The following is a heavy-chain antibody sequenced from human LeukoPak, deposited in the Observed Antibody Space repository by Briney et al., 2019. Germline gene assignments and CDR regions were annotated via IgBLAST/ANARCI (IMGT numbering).Heavy chain of an antibody. D-gene: IGHD7-27*01. J-gene: IGHJ6*03. Sequence: SETLSLTCSVSGYSISSGYQWDLSRQPPGKGLEWIGTVDRSWGTYYKPSLESRVSISVDTSKNQFSLTLRSMTAADTAVYYCARAKLGGDYSYLDVWGKGTTVTVYS. CDR3: ARAKLGGDYSYLDV. CDR1: GYSISSGYQ. V-gene: IGHV4-38-2*02. CDR2: VDRSWGT.